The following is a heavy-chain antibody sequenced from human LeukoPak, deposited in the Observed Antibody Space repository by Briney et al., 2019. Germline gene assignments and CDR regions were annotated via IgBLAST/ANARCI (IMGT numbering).Heavy chain of an antibody. V-gene: IGHV1-69*06. CDR3: ARDRVGRGWFDP. CDR2: IIPIFGTG. J-gene: IGHJ5*02. Sequence: ASVTLSFKASGATFSSYAISWLRHAPGQGLEWMGGIIPIFGTGNYAHKFQGRVTITADKSTSTAYMELSSLSSEHTAVYYCARDRVGRGWFDPWGQRTLVTVSS. D-gene: IGHD1-26*01. CDR1: GATFSSYA.